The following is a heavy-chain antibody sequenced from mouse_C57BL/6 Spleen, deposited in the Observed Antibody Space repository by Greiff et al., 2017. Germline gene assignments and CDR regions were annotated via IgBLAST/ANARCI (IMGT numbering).Heavy chain of an antibody. CDR2: IDPNSGGT. CDR1: GYTFTSYW. J-gene: IGHJ2*01. V-gene: IGHV1-72*01. Sequence: QVQLQQPGAELVKPGASVKLSCKASGYTFTSYWMHWVKQRPGRGLEWIGRIDPNSGGTKYNEKFKSKATLTVDKPSSTAYMQLSSLTSEDSAVYDCARRGYDYDPYFDDWGKGTTLTVSS. D-gene: IGHD2-4*01. CDR3: ARRGYDYDPYFDD.